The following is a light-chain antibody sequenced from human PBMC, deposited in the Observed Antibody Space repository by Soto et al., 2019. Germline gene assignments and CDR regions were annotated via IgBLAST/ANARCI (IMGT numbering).Light chain of an antibody. V-gene: IGKV1-39*01. J-gene: IGKJ1*01. Sequence: DIQMTQSPSSLSASVGDRVTITCRTSQSISSYLNWYQQKPGKAPKLLIYAASGLQSGVPSRFSGSGSGTDFTLTISSLQPEDFATYYCQQRRTFGQGTKVDI. CDR2: AAS. CDR3: QQRRT. CDR1: QSISSY.